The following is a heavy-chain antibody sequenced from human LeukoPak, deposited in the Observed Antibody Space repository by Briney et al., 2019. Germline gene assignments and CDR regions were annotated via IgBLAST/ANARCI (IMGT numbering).Heavy chain of an antibody. J-gene: IGHJ3*02. D-gene: IGHD3-22*01. CDR3: ATPKNYDSRNTNAFDI. Sequence: KPGESLKISCKGSGYSFTSYWIGWVRQMPGKGLEWMGIIYPGDSDTRYSPSFQGQVTISADKSISTAYLQWSSLKASDTAMYYCATPKNYDSRNTNAFDIWGQGTMVTVSS. V-gene: IGHV5-51*01. CDR2: IYPGDSDT. CDR1: GYSFTSYW.